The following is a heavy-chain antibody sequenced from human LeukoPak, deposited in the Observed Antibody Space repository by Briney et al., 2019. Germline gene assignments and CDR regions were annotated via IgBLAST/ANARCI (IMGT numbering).Heavy chain of an antibody. Sequence: GGSLRHSCAASRFNDRSNYMSGVRQAPGKGLEWVAVVYSGGSTYFPDSVKGRFTISRDNSQNTLYLQMNSLRAEDTAVYYCARAPTLNYYYYYMDVWGKGTTVTVAS. J-gene: IGHJ6*03. V-gene: IGHV3-53*01. CDR3: ARAPTLNYYYYYMDV. CDR1: RFNDRSNY. CDR2: VYSGGST.